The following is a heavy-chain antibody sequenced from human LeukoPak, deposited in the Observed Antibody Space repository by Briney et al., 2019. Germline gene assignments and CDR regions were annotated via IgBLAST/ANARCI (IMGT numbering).Heavy chain of an antibody. CDR2: IYYSGST. D-gene: IGHD1-26*01. Sequence: SETLSLTCTVSGGSISSYYWSWIRQPPGKGLEWIGYIYYSGSTNYNPSLKSRVTISVDTSKNQFSLKLSSVTAADTAVYYCARGLPYYDLNWFDPWGQGTLVTVSS. CDR1: GGSISSYY. CDR3: ARGLPYYDLNWFDP. V-gene: IGHV4-59*12. J-gene: IGHJ5*02.